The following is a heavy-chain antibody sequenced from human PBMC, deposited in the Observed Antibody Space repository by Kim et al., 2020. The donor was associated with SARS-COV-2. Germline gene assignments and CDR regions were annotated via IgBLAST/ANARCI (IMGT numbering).Heavy chain of an antibody. CDR1: GFTFINYA. CDR2: VCGSETNT. V-gene: IGHV3-23*01. CDR3: AKHGRGSCYSGVDY. J-gene: IGHJ4*02. D-gene: IGHD2-15*01. Sequence: GESLQISCAASGFTFINYAMSWVRQAPGKGLEWVSTVCGSETNTYYADSVKGRFTISRDNSKNTLYLQMSSLRADDTAIYYCAKHGRGSCYSGVDYWGQGTLVTVSS.